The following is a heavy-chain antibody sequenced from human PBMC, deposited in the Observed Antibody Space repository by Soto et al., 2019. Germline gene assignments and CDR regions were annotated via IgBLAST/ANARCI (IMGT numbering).Heavy chain of an antibody. J-gene: IGHJ6*02. CDR1: GFTFSSYG. D-gene: IGHD6-19*01. CDR3: VKDGSSGWPYYYGMDV. Sequence: QVQLVESGGGVVQPGRSLRLSCAASGFTFSSYGMHWVRQAPGKGLEWVAVISYDGSNKYYADSVKGRFTIARDNSKNTLYLQMSSLRAEDTAVYYCVKDGSSGWPYYYGMDVWCQGTTVTVSS. CDR2: ISYDGSNK. V-gene: IGHV3-30*18.